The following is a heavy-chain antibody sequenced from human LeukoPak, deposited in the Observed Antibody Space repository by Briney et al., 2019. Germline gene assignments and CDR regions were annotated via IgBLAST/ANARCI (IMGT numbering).Heavy chain of an antibody. CDR3: ARDYEPQLGSGYDYVDYSNWFDP. D-gene: IGHD5-12*01. V-gene: IGHV1-3*01. J-gene: IGHJ5*02. Sequence: ASVKVSCKASGYTFTSYDINWVRQATGQGLEWMGWINAGNGNTKYSQKFQGRVTITRDTSASTAYMELSSLRSEDTAVYYCARDYEPQLGSGYDYVDYSNWFDPWGQGTLVTVSS. CDR1: GYTFTSYD. CDR2: INAGNGNT.